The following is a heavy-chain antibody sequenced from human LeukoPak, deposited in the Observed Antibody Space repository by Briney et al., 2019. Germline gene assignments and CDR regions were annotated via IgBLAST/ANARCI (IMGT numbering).Heavy chain of an antibody. CDR2: ISHSGSSI. CDR1: GFTFSNYL. V-gene: IGHV3-23*01. Sequence: GGSLRLSCVASGFTFSNYLMNWVRQAPGKGLEWVSGISHSGSSIYYADSVKGRFTISRDNSKNTLYLQMDRLRVENTAVYYCAMALDYWGQGTLVTVSS. CDR3: AMALDY. J-gene: IGHJ4*02.